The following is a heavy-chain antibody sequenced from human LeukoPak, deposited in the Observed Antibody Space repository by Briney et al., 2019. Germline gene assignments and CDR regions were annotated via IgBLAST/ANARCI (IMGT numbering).Heavy chain of an antibody. Sequence: AGGSLRLSCAASGFTFSGYSMNWVRQAPGRGLEWVSSISSTSTYIDYADSVKGRFTISRDNAKNSLFLQMDSLRAEDTAVYYCARDRPSSSWYYYYYYMDVWGKGTTVTVSS. CDR1: GFTFSGYS. CDR2: ISSTSTYI. D-gene: IGHD6-13*01. J-gene: IGHJ6*03. V-gene: IGHV3-21*01. CDR3: ARDRPSSSWYYYYYYMDV.